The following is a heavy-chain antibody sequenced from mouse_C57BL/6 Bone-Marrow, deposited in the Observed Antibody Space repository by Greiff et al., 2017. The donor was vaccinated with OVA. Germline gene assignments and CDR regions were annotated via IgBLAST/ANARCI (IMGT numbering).Heavy chain of an antibody. J-gene: IGHJ4*01. CDR2: IYPGSGST. CDR3: ARHYGSSLYAMGY. CDR1: GYTFTSYW. D-gene: IGHD1-1*01. Sequence: QVQLQQPGAELVKPGASVKMSCKASGYTFTSYWITWVKQRPGQGLEWIGDIYPGSGSTNYNEKFKSKATLTVDTSSSTAYMQLSSLTSEDSAVYYCARHYGSSLYAMGYWGQGTSVTVST. V-gene: IGHV1-55*01.